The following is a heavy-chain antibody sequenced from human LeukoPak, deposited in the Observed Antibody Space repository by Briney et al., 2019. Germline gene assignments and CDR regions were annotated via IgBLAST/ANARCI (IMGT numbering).Heavy chain of an antibody. D-gene: IGHD2-8*02. J-gene: IGHJ3*02. Sequence: GGSLRLSCAASGFTFSSYAMSWVRQAPGKGLEWVSTITSSGGSTYYADSVKGRFTISRDNSKNTLFLQTNSLRAEDTAVYYCAKGSPTIWYAFDIWGQGTMVTVSS. CDR3: AKGSPTIWYAFDI. CDR1: GFTFSSYA. V-gene: IGHV3-23*01. CDR2: ITSSGGST.